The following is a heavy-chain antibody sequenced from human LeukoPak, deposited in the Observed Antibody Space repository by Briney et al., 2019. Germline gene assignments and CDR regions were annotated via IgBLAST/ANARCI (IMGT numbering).Heavy chain of an antibody. J-gene: IGHJ3*02. CDR1: GFTLRVNY. D-gene: IGHD3-22*01. Sequence: PGGSLRLSCAASGFTLRVNYMTWVRQAPGKGLEWVSAISGSGGSTYYADSVKGRFTISRDNSKNTLYLQMNSLRAEDTAVYYCAKTISAIVVVLDAFDIWGQGTMVTVSS. CDR3: AKTISAIVVVLDAFDI. V-gene: IGHV3-23*01. CDR2: ISGSGGST.